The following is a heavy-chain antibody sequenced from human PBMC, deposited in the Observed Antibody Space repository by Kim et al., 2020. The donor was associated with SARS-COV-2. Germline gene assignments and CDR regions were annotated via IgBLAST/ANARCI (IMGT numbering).Heavy chain of an antibody. CDR1: GYTFTGYY. D-gene: IGHD3-22*01. CDR3: ARDGWYHDRSGYYLRVMGDL. J-gene: IGHJ4*02. Sequence: ASVKVSCKASGYTFTGYYIHWVRQAPGQGLEWMGWIDPNSGDTNYAQNFQGRVTMTSDTSINTAYMQMSRLRSDDTAVYYCARDGWYHDRSGYYLRVMGDLGGQGTLVTVSA. CDR2: IDPNSGDT. V-gene: IGHV1-2*02.